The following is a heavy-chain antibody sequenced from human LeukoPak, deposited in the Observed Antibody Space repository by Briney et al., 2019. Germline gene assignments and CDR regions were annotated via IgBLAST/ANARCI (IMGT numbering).Heavy chain of an antibody. J-gene: IGHJ4*02. D-gene: IGHD3-22*01. Sequence: PGGSLRLSCAVSGFTFSSYSLDWVRQAPGKGLEWVSSISGSSTYIYYADSVKGRFTISRDNAKNSLYLQMNSLRAEDTALYYCAKEPLNYYDSSGYFDYWGQGTLVTVSS. CDR2: ISGSSTYI. CDR3: AKEPLNYYDSSGYFDY. V-gene: IGHV3-21*04. CDR1: GFTFSSYS.